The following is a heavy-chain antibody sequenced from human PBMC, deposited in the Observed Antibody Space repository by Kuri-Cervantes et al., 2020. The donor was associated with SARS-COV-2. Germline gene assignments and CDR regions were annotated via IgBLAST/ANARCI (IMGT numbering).Heavy chain of an antibody. CDR2: LQQDGSAK. V-gene: IGHV3-7*05. CDR1: GFTFRSYW. Sequence: GGSLRLACAAAGFTFRSYWMSWVRPAPGKGLEWVAPLQQDGSAKYYVDSVKGRFTISRDNAKNSLYLQMNSLRAEDTAVYYCARGRRIDYGDYAGWGRMNWFDPWGQGTLVTVSS. CDR3: ARGRRIDYGDYAGWGRMNWFDP. D-gene: IGHD4-17*01. J-gene: IGHJ5*02.